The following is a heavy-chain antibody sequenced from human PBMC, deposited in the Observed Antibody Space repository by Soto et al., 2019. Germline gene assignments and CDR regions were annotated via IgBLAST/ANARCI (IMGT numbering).Heavy chain of an antibody. V-gene: IGHV3-74*01. CDR1: GFTFSSYW. CDR3: ARVGCSSTSCYDYYYYYGMDV. D-gene: IGHD2-2*01. J-gene: IGHJ6*02. Sequence: GGSLRLSYAASGFTFSSYWMHWVRQAPGKGLVWVSRINSDGSSTSYADSVKGRFTISRDNAKNTPYLQMNSLRAEDTAVYYCARVGCSSTSCYDYYYYYGMDVWGQGTTVTVSS. CDR2: INSDGSST.